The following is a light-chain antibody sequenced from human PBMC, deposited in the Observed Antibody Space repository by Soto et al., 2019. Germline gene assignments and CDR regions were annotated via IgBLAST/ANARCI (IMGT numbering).Light chain of an antibody. V-gene: IGKV1-5*01. Sequence: DIQMTESRTTLSACVGDRFTITCRFSQSISSWLAWYQQKPGKVPKLLIYDASSLESGVPSRFSDSGSGTEFTLTINSLQPDDFATYYCQQYDSYSPGTFGGGTKVDIK. J-gene: IGKJ4*01. CDR2: DAS. CDR3: QQYDSYSPGT. CDR1: QSISSW.